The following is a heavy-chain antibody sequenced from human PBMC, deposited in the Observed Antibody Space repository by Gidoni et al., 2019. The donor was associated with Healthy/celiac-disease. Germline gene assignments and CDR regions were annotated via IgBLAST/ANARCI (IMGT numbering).Heavy chain of an antibody. J-gene: IGHJ3*02. V-gene: IGHV1-2*07. D-gene: IGHD3-22*01. CDR3: ARAATYYYDSSGYYSI. CDR2: INPNSGGT. Sequence: QVQLVQSGAAVKTPGASVKVSCQASGYTFPRSYMPWVRQAHGQGFEWMGWINPNSGGTNDAHKFQGRVTMTRDTSISTAYMELSRLRSDDTAVYYCARAATYYYDSSGYYSIWGQGTMVTVSS. CDR1: GYTFPRSY.